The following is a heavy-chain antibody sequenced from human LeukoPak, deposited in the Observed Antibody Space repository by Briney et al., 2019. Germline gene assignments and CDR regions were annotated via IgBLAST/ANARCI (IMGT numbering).Heavy chain of an antibody. Sequence: GASVKVSCKASGGTFSSYAISWVRQAPGQGLEWMGRIIPIFGTANYAQKFQGRVTITTDESTSTAYMELSSLRSEDTAVYYCASKYYYDSSGSFDYWGQGTLDTVSS. V-gene: IGHV1-69*05. D-gene: IGHD3-22*01. J-gene: IGHJ4*02. CDR3: ASKYYYDSSGSFDY. CDR1: GGTFSSYA. CDR2: IIPIFGTA.